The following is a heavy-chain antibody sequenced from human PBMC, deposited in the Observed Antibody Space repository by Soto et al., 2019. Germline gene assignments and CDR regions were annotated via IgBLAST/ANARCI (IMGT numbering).Heavy chain of an antibody. Sequence: PGGSLRLSCAASGFSFRTYWMQWARQAPGKGLEWVSRINNDGSSTDYADSVKGRFTISRDNAKDTLYLQMNSLRAEDTAVYYCARETASASIDYWGQGTLVPSPQ. CDR3: ARETASASIDY. CDR2: INNDGSST. CDR1: GFSFRTYW. V-gene: IGHV3-74*01. D-gene: IGHD2-21*01. J-gene: IGHJ4*02.